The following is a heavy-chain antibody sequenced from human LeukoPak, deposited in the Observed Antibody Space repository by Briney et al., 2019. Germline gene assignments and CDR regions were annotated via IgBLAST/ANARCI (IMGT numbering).Heavy chain of an antibody. Sequence: RSGGSLRLSCAASGFTFSSYGMHWVRQAPGKGLEWVSSISSSSSYIYYADSVKGRFTISRDNAKNSLYLQMNSLRAEDTAVYYCARDITIVATDFDYWGQGTLVTVSS. D-gene: IGHD5-12*01. CDR1: GFTFSSYG. J-gene: IGHJ4*02. CDR3: ARDITIVATDFDY. V-gene: IGHV3-21*01. CDR2: ISSSSSYI.